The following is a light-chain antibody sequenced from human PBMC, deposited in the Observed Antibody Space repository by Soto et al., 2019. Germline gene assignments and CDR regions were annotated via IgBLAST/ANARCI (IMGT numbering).Light chain of an antibody. CDR3: RSYNKNNILL. CDR2: DVS. J-gene: IGLJ3*02. CDR1: SSDVGGYNY. Sequence: QSALTQPASVSGSPGQSITISCTGTSSDVGGYNYVSWYQQHPGKAPKFIIYDVSNRPSGVSDRFSGSKSGNTASLTISGLQAEDEADYYCRSYNKNNILLFGGGTKLPVL. V-gene: IGLV2-14*03.